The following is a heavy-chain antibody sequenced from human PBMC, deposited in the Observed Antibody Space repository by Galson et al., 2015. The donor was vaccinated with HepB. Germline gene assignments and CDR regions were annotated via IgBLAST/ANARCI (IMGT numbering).Heavy chain of an antibody. Sequence: CAISGDSVSSNSAAWNWIRQSPSRGLEWLGRTYYRSKWYNDYAVSVKSRITINPDTSKNQFSLQLNSVTPEGTAVYYCAFGSSWSAGFDYWGQGTLVTVSS. CDR3: AFGSSWSAGFDY. J-gene: IGHJ4*02. V-gene: IGHV6-1*01. CDR1: GDSVSSNSAA. CDR2: TYYRSKWYN. D-gene: IGHD6-13*01.